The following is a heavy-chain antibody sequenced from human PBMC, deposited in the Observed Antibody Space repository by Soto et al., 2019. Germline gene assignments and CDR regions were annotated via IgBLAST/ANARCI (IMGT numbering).Heavy chain of an antibody. CDR2: IYYSGST. CDR3: ARQQLWLNYYYYYGMDV. J-gene: IGHJ6*02. V-gene: IGHV4-61*08. CDR1: GASISSGDYY. Sequence: PSETLSLTCTVSGASISSGDYYWSWIRQPPGKGLEWIGYIYYSGSTNYNPSLKSRVTISVDTSKNQFSLKLSSVTAADTAVYYCARQQLWLNYYYYYGMDVWGQGTTVTVSS. D-gene: IGHD5-18*01.